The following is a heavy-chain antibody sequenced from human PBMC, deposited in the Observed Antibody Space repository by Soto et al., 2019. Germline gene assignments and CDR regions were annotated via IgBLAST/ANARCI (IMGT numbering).Heavy chain of an antibody. CDR1: GGDLSNSG. Sequence: QVNLVQSGTEMKKPGSSVMVSCKVSGGDLSNSGISWVRQAPGQGLEWMGGIFPLLAMVDYSQKFQGRVTSSEDESRNTAYMDLVSLRSEDTAVYCCAKDDGAGFKSWGQGTLVIVSS. V-gene: IGHV1-69*04. D-gene: IGHD1-26*01. CDR2: IFPLLAMV. CDR3: AKDDGAGFKS. J-gene: IGHJ4*02.